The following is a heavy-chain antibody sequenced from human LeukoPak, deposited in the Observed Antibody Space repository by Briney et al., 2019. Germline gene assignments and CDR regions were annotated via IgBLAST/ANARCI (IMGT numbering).Heavy chain of an antibody. J-gene: IGHJ6*02. CDR3: ARTMVTSLDHYYYGMDV. D-gene: IGHD5-18*01. CDR1: GYSFTSYW. V-gene: IGHV5-51*01. CDR2: IYPGDSDT. Sequence: GESLKISCKGSGYSFTSYWIGWVRQMPGKGLEWMGSIYPGDSDTRYSPSFQGQVTISADKSIGTAYLQWSSLKASDTAMYYCARTMVTSLDHYYYGMDVWGQGTTVTVSS.